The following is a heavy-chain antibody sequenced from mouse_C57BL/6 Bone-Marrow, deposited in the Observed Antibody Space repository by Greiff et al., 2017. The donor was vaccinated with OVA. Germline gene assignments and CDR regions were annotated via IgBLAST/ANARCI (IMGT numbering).Heavy chain of an antibody. V-gene: IGHV2-2*01. CDR1: GFSFTSYG. Sequence: VQRVESGPGLVQPSQSLSITCTASGFSFTSYGVHWVRQSPGKGLEWLGVIWSGGSTDYNAAFISRLSISKDNSKSQVFFKMNRLQADDTAIYYCAREVPYWYFDVWGTGTTVTVSS. J-gene: IGHJ1*03. CDR3: AREVPYWYFDV. CDR2: IWSGGST.